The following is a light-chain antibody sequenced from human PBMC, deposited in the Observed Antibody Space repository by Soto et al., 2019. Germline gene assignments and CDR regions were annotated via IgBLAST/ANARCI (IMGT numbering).Light chain of an antibody. CDR3: HQYGGSLGT. V-gene: IGKV3-20*01. CDR2: AAS. CDR1: QSVSSNY. Sequence: EIVLTQSPGTLSLSPGERATLSCRASQSVSSNYLAWYQHRPGQAPRLLIYAASDRATGVPDRFSGSGSGTDFTLTISRLEPEDFAVYYCHQYGGSLGTFGQGTKVEIK. J-gene: IGKJ1*01.